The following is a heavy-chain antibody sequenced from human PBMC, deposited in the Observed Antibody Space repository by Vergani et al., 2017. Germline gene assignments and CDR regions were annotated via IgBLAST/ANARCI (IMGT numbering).Heavy chain of an antibody. CDR3: AQGTVTTNDY. CDR1: GFTFHDYA. D-gene: IGHD4-17*01. CDR2: ISWNSGNI. V-gene: IGHV3-9*01. Sequence: EVQLLESGGGLVQPGGSLRLSCAASGFTFHDYAMHWVRQAPGKGLEWVSSISWNSGNIGYADSVKGRFTISRDNDKNSLYLQMNSLRAEDTALYYCAQGTVTTNDYWGQGTLVTVSS. J-gene: IGHJ4*02.